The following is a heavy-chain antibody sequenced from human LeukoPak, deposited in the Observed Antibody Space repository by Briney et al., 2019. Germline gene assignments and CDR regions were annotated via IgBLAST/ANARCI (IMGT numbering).Heavy chain of an antibody. CDR2: INGGGSGT. J-gene: IGHJ4*02. CDR3: AKVISGADCFFDY. D-gene: IGHD2-21*01. CDR1: GFTFSNNA. Sequence: GGSLRLSCAASGFTFSNNAMHWVRQAPGKGLEWVSAINGGGSGTFYADSVKGRFTISRDNSKNALYLQMNSLGAEDTAVYYCAKVISGADCFFDYWGQGTLVTVSP. V-gene: IGHV3-23*01.